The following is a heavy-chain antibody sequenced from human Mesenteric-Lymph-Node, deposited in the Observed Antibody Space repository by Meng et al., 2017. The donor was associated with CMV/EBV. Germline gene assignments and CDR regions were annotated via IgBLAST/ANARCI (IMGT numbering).Heavy chain of an antibody. CDR1: GDSLNGNY. D-gene: IGHD5-12*01. Sequence: GSLRLSCALYGDSLNGNYWAWIRQPPGKGLEWIGEITDNGKTTYNASLKRRVTMSVNTSRKQLSLRLTSVTAADTAVYYCARGPQVSFLRSRLAAFDMWGQGTMVTVSS. J-gene: IGHJ3*02. CDR3: ARGPQVSFLRSRLAAFDM. CDR2: ITDNGKT. V-gene: IGHV4-34*01.